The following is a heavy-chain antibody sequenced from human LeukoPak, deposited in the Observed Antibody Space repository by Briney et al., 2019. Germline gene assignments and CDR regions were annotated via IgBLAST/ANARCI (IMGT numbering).Heavy chain of an antibody. CDR3: ARAMLSVGYCSGGSCYLPNWFDP. CDR2: IWYDGSNK. V-gene: IGHV3-33*01. J-gene: IGHJ5*02. D-gene: IGHD2-15*01. CDR1: GFTFSSYG. Sequence: PGGSLRLSCAASGFTFSSYGMHWVRQAPGKGLEWVAVIWYDGSNKYYADSVKGRFTISRDNSKNTLYLQMNSLRAEDTAVYYCARAMLSVGYCSGGSCYLPNWFDPWGQGTLVTVSS.